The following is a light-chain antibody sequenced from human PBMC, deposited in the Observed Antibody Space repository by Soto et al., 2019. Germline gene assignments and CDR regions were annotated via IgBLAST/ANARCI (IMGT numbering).Light chain of an antibody. J-gene: IGKJ3*01. V-gene: IGKV1-5*01. CDR1: QSISSW. Sequence: DIPMTQSPSTLSASVGDRVTITCRASQSISSWLAWYQQKPGKAPKLLIYDASSLESGVPSRFSGSGSGTEFTLTISSLQPDVFATYYCQQYNSYPLTFGPGTKGDIK. CDR3: QQYNSYPLT. CDR2: DAS.